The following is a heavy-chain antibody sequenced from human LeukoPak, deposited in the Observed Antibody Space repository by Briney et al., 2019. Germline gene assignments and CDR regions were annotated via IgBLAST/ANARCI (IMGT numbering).Heavy chain of an antibody. CDR1: GFTFSNYA. Sequence: GRCLRLSCAASGFTFSNYAMHWVRRAPGKGLEWVAVISDDGSNKYYGDSVKGRFPISRDNSKNTVYLQMNSLRAEDTAVYYCAKDRYSSGWYSDFDYWGQGILVTVSS. J-gene: IGHJ4*02. CDR3: AKDRYSSGWYSDFDY. V-gene: IGHV3-30*18. CDR2: ISDDGSNK. D-gene: IGHD6-19*01.